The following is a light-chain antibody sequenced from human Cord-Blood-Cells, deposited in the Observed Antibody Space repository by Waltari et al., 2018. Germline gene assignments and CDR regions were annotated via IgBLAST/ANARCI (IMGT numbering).Light chain of an antibody. CDR3: QQDNSYSS. J-gene: IGKJ2*03. CDR1: QSISSW. V-gene: IGKV1-5*03. Sequence: DIQMTQSPSTLSASVGDRVTITCRASQSISSWLAWYQQKPGKAPKLLIYKASSLESGVPARISGSGAATEFTLTISSLQPDDFATYDCQQDNSYSSFGQGTKLEIK. CDR2: KAS.